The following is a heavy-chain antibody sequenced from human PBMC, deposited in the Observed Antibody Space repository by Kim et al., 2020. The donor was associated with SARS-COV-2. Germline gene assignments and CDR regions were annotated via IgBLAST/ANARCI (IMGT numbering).Heavy chain of an antibody. Sequence: GGSLRLSCAASGFTFSSYAMHWVRQAPGKGLEWVAVISYDGSNKYYADSVKGRFTISRDNSKNTLYLQMNSLRAEDTAVYYCARSEERSDFWSGYDPLGYFDYWGQGTLVTVSS. D-gene: IGHD3-3*01. CDR2: ISYDGSNK. V-gene: IGHV3-30-3*01. CDR3: ARSEERSDFWSGYDPLGYFDY. CDR1: GFTFSSYA. J-gene: IGHJ4*02.